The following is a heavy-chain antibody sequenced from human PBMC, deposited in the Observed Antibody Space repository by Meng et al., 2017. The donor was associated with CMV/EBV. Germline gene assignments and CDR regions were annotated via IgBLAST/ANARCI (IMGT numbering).Heavy chain of an antibody. CDR2: IYYSGST. D-gene: IGHD4-23*01. V-gene: IGHV4-39*07. Sequence: GSLRLSCTVSGGSISSSSYYWGWIRQPPGKGLEWIGSIYYSGSTYYNPSLKSRVTISVDTSKNQFSLKLSSVTAADTAVYYCARAQSGGIDYWGQGTLVTVSS. J-gene: IGHJ4*02. CDR1: GGSISSSSYY. CDR3: ARAQSGGIDY.